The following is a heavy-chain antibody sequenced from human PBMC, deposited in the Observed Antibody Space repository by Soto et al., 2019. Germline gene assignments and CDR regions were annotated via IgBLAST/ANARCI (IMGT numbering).Heavy chain of an antibody. CDR2: ISWNSGRI. J-gene: IGHJ6*02. D-gene: IGHD3-16*01. CDR1: GSTFDDYA. V-gene: IGHV3-9*01. CDR3: TKARLWGGDGYNSYYYNAMDV. Sequence: EMQLVESGGGLVQPGMSLRLSCAASGSTFDDYAMYWVRQVPGKGLEWVSGISWNSGRIGYADSVKGRFTISRDNAKNSLYLQMNSLRPEDTALYYCTKARLWGGDGYNSYYYNAMDVWGQGTTVTVSS.